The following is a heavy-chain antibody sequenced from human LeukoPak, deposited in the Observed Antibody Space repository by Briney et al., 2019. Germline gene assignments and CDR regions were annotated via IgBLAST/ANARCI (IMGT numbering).Heavy chain of an antibody. Sequence: GGSLRLSCAASGFTFSDYYMSWIRQAPGKGLEWVAYISSIGSTIYYADSVKGRFTISRDNAKNSLYLQMNSLRVEDTAVYYCARDCGGDCVYYYYSMDVWGQGTTVTVS. CDR3: ARDCGGDCVYYYYSMDV. J-gene: IGHJ6*02. CDR1: GFTFSDYY. V-gene: IGHV3-11*01. D-gene: IGHD2-21*02. CDR2: ISSIGSTI.